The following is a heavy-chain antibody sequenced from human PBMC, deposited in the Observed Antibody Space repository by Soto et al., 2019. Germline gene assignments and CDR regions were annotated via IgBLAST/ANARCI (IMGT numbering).Heavy chain of an antibody. CDR3: AKDRGYSSGWTPPNWFDP. J-gene: IGHJ5*02. V-gene: IGHV3-30*18. CDR2: ISYDGSNK. D-gene: IGHD6-19*01. CDR1: VFTFSSYG. Sequence: PGGSLRLSCAASVFTFSSYGMHWCRQAPGKGLEWVAVISYDGSNKYYADSVKGRFTISRDNSKNTLYLQMNSLRAEDTAVYYCAKDRGYSSGWTPPNWFDPWGQGTLVTVSS.